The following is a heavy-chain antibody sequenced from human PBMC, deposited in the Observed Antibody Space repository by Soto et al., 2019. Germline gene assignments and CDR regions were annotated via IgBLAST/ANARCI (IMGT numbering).Heavy chain of an antibody. D-gene: IGHD3-10*01. Sequence: GASVKVSCKASGYSFTNNDVSWVLQATGQGLEWMGWMNPGSGDTGYAQKFQGRVTMTRDISIATSYMELSSLRAEDTAVYYCARDLLVTMVREYYWFDPWGQGTLVTVSS. CDR3: ARDLLVTMVREYYWFDP. J-gene: IGHJ5*02. CDR1: GYSFTNND. CDR2: MNPGSGDT. V-gene: IGHV1-8*01.